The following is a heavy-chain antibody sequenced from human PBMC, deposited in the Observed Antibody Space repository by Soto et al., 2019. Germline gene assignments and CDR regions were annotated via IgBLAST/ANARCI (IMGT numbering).Heavy chain of an antibody. J-gene: IGHJ6*02. CDR3: ARPNTIFGGMDV. V-gene: IGHV4-39*01. Sequence: SETLSLTCTVSGGSISSSSYYWGWIRQPPGKGLEWIGSIYYSGSTYYNQSLKSRVTISVDTSKNQFSLKLSSVTAANTAVYYCARPNTIFGGMDVWGQGTTVTVSS. CDR1: GGSISSSSYY. CDR2: IYYSGST. D-gene: IGHD3-3*01.